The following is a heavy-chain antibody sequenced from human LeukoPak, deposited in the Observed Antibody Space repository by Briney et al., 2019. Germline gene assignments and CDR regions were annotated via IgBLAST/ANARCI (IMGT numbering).Heavy chain of an antibody. CDR2: LNQDVSQR. V-gene: IGHV3-7*01. CDR1: GFTFRNFW. CDR3: VRGYRNQWELWA. J-gene: IGHJ5*02. D-gene: IGHD1-26*01. Sequence: GGSLRLSCSASGFTFRNFWMTWVRQGPGKGLEWVPNLNQDVSQRYYVDSLKDRFTISRDNAKSSLYLQMNSLTPEDTGIYYCVRGYRNQWELWAWGQGTLVTVSS.